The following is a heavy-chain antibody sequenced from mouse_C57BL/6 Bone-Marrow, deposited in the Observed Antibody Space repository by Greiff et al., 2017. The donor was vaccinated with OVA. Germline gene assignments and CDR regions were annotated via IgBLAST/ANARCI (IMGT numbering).Heavy chain of an antibody. J-gene: IGHJ3*01. Sequence: EVKLVESGGDLVKPGGSLKLSCAASGFTFSSYGLSWVRQTPDKRLEWVATISSGGSYTYYPDSVKGRFTISRDNAKNTLYLQMSSLKSEDTAMYYCARHWYYGSSYGFAYWGQGTLVTVSA. V-gene: IGHV5-6*01. D-gene: IGHD1-1*01. CDR1: GFTFSSYG. CDR3: ARHWYYGSSYGFAY. CDR2: ISSGGSYT.